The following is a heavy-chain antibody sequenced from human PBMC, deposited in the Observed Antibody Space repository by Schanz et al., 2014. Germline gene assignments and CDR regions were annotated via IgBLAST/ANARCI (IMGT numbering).Heavy chain of an antibody. CDR3: AKDISDTSGKDDY. Sequence: EAHLVESGGGLVKPGGSLTLSCAASRFTVTNAWMSWVRQAPGKGLEWVSYISGSSRTIYYADSMKGRFTISRDNSKNTLFLQMNSLRVEDSAIYYCAKDISDTSGKDDYWGQGTLVTVSS. V-gene: IGHV3-48*01. D-gene: IGHD3-22*01. CDR1: RFTVTNAW. CDR2: ISGSSRTI. J-gene: IGHJ4*02.